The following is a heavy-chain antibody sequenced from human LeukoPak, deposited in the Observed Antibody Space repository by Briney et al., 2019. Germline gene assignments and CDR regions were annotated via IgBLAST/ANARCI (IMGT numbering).Heavy chain of an antibody. CDR1: GFTFSIYA. CDR3: AKDSRPSGRYMVRGVIFDY. D-gene: IGHD3-10*01. V-gene: IGHV3-9*01. Sequence: GGSLRLSCAASGFTFSIYAMSWVRQAPGKGLEWVSGISWNSGSIGYADSVKGRFTISRDNAKNSLYLQMNSLRAEDTALYYCAKDSRPSGRYMVRGVIFDYWGQGTLVTVSS. J-gene: IGHJ4*02. CDR2: ISWNSGSI.